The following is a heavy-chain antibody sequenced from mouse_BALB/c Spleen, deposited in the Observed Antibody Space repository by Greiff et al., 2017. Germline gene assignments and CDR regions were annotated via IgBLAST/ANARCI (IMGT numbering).Heavy chain of an antibody. J-gene: IGHJ3*01. CDR3: ARESTMVTTY. V-gene: IGHV5-4*02. CDR2: ISDGGSYT. D-gene: IGHD2-1*01. Sequence: EVQLVESGGGLVKPGGSLKLSCAASGFTFSDYYMYWVRQTPEKRLEWVATISDGGSYTYYPDSVKGRFTISRDNAKNNLYLQMSSLKSEDTAMYYCARESTMVTTYWGQGTLVTVSA. CDR1: GFTFSDYY.